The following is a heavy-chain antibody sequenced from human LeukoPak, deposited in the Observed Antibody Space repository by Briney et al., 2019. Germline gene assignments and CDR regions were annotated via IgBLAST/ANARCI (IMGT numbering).Heavy chain of an antibody. J-gene: IGHJ4*02. D-gene: IGHD6-13*01. CDR1: GGSISSYY. CDR2: IYYSGST. Sequence: PSETLCLTCTVSGGSISSYYWSWIRQPPGKGLEWIGYIYYSGSTNYNPSLKSRVTISVDTSKNQFSLKLSSVTAADTAVYYCARAVSSSWYYFDYWGQGTLVTVSS. V-gene: IGHV4-59*01. CDR3: ARAVSSSWYYFDY.